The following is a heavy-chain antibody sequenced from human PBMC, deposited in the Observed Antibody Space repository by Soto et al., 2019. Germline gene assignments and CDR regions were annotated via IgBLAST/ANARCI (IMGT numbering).Heavy chain of an antibody. CDR2: IWYDGSNK. J-gene: IGHJ6*02. V-gene: IGHV3-33*01. CDR1: GFTFSSYG. CDR3: ARVDQQWLVLYYYYGMDV. Sequence: QVQLVESGGGVVQPGRSLRLSCAASGFTFSSYGMHWVRQAPGKGLEWVAVIWYDGSNKYYADSVKGRFTISRDNSKNTLYLQMNSLRAEDTAVYYCARVDQQWLVLYYYYGMDVWGQGTTVTVSS. D-gene: IGHD6-19*01.